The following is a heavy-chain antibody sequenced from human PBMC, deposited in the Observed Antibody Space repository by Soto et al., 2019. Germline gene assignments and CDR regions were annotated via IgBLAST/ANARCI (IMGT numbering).Heavy chain of an antibody. D-gene: IGHD1-26*01. V-gene: IGHV3-7*01. Sequence: EVRLMESGGGLVQPGGSLRLSCAASGFTFSSYWMSWVRQAPGKGLECVANIKEDGSEKYYVDSVKGRFTISRDNAKNSLYLQMNSLRVEDLAVYYCARKNSGTYAFDYWGQGALVTVAA. CDR3: ARKNSGTYAFDY. J-gene: IGHJ4*02. CDR1: GFTFSSYW. CDR2: IKEDGSEK.